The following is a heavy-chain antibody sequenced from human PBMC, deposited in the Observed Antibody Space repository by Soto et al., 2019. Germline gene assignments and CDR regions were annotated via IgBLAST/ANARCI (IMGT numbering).Heavy chain of an antibody. J-gene: IGHJ4*02. D-gene: IGHD6-13*01. CDR3: ARDRSSWYAYYLDY. Sequence: QVQLVESGGGVVQPGRSLRLSCAASGFTFSSYAMHWVRQAPGKGLEWVAVISYDGSNKYYADSVKGRFTTSRDNSKNTRYLQMNSLRAEDTAVYYCARDRSSWYAYYLDYWGRGTLVTVSS. CDR1: GFTFSSYA. V-gene: IGHV3-30-3*01. CDR2: ISYDGSNK.